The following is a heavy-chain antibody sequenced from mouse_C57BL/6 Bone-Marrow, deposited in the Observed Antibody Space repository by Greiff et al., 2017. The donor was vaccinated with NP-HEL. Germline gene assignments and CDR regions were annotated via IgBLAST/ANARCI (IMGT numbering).Heavy chain of an antibody. CDR1: GYSITSGYY. CDR3: ANIYDGYEEYFDV. V-gene: IGHV3-6*01. CDR2: ISYDGSN. D-gene: IGHD2-3*01. J-gene: IGHJ1*03. Sequence: EVQLVESGPGLVKPSQSLSLTCSVTGYSITSGYYWNWIRQFPGNKLEWMGYISYDGSNNYNPSLKNRISITRDTSKNQFFLKLNSVTTEDTATYYCANIYDGYEEYFDVWGTGTTVTVSS.